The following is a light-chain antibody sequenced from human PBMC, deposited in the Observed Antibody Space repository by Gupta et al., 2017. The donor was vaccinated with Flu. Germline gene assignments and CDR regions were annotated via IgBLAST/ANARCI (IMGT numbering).Light chain of an antibody. CDR1: QSHGHSDGNTY. CDR3: TQMKQFPDT. CDR2: KSS. Sequence: DILMTETVLSSPVILGQPTSISCRASQSHGHSDGNTYLSWLQQRPGQPPRLLIYKSSNRTSGVPDRFSGSGAWTDFTLKISRGAAENVGVYYCTQMKQFPDTFGRGTKVEIK. V-gene: IGKV2-24*01. J-gene: IGKJ4*01.